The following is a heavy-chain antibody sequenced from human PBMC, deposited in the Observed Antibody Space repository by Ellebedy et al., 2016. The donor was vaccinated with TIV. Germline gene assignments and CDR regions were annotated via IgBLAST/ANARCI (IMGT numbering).Heavy chain of an antibody. D-gene: IGHD3-22*01. Sequence: GESLKISXKGSGYSFTSYWISWVRQMPGKGLEWMGRIDPSDSYTNYSPSFQGHVTISADKSISTAYLQWSSLKASDTAMYYCARGFFPDDSSGYYYGFDYWGQGTLVTVSS. CDR2: IDPSDSYT. CDR3: ARGFFPDDSSGYYYGFDY. J-gene: IGHJ4*02. V-gene: IGHV5-10-1*01. CDR1: GYSFTSYW.